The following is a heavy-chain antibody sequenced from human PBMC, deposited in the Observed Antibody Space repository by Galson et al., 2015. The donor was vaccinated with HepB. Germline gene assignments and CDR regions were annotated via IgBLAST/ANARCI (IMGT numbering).Heavy chain of an antibody. J-gene: IGHJ4*02. V-gene: IGHV3-23*01. Sequence: SLRLSCAASGFTFSSYAMSWVRQAPGKGLEWVSAISGSGGSTYYADSVKGRFTISRGNSKNTLYLQMNSLRAEDTAVYYCAKRGYDILTGYYSKHFDYWGQGTLVTVSS. CDR1: GFTFSSYA. CDR3: AKRGYDILTGYYSKHFDY. CDR2: ISGSGGST. D-gene: IGHD3-9*01.